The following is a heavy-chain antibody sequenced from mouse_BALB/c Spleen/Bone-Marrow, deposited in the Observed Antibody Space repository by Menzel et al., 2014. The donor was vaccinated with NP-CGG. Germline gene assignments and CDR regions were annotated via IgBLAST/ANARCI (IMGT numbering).Heavy chain of an antibody. Sequence: VQVVESGAELVRPGVSVKISCKGSGYTFTDYAMLWVKQSHAESLEWIGVINTYFGDISYNQKFKGKATIAVDKTSRTVYMELARLTAEDSAIYYCARGYSNNYAMDYWGQGTSVTVSS. J-gene: IGHJ4*01. CDR2: INTYFGDI. CDR1: GYTFTDYA. D-gene: IGHD2-5*01. V-gene: IGHV1S137*01. CDR3: ARGYSNNYAMDY.